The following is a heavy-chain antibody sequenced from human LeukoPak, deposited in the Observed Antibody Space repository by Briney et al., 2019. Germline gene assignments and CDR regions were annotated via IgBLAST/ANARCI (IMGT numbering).Heavy chain of an antibody. CDR3: ARDSVVRVRNYYYYGMDV. V-gene: IGHV3-66*01. Sequence: GGSLRLSCAASGFTVSSNYMSWVRQAPGKGLEWVSVIYSGGSTYYADSVKGRFTISRDNSKNTLYLQMNSLRAEDTAVYYCARDSVVRVRNYYYYGMDVWGQGTTVTVSS. CDR1: GFTVSSNY. D-gene: IGHD3-22*01. J-gene: IGHJ6*02. CDR2: IYSGGST.